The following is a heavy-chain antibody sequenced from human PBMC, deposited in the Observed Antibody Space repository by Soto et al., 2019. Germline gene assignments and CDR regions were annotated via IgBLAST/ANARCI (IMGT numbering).Heavy chain of an antibody. D-gene: IGHD3-16*01. CDR3: ARYDDYVWGLDY. Sequence: TLSLTCTVSCGSISSGGYYWSWIRQHPGKGLEWIGYIYYSGSTYYNPSLKSRVTISVDTSKNQFSLKLSSVTAADTAVYYCARYDDYVWGLDYWGQGTLVTVSS. CDR1: CGSISSGGYY. CDR2: IYYSGST. V-gene: IGHV4-31*03. J-gene: IGHJ4*02.